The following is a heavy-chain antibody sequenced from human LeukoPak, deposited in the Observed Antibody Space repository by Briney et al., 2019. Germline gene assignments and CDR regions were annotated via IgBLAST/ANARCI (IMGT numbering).Heavy chain of an antibody. V-gene: IGHV3-23*01. D-gene: IGHD7-27*01. CDR1: GFTFSTYT. J-gene: IGHJ4*02. Sequence: GGSLRLSCAAPGFTFSTYTMYWVRHPPGKRLEWVSIIGNNGGGIHYADSVRGRFTISRDNSKNALYLQMNSLRVEDTAVYYCAIDPNWGTHSWGQGVLVTVSS. CDR3: AIDPNWGTHS. CDR2: IGNNGGGI.